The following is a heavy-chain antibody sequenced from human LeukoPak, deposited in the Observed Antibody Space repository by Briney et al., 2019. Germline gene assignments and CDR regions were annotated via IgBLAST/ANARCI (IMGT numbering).Heavy chain of an antibody. D-gene: IGHD1-26*01. J-gene: IGHJ4*02. Sequence: GGSLRLSCAASGFTFSSYSMNWVRQAPGKGLEWVSYISSSSSTIYYADSVKGRFTISRDNAKNSLYLQVNSLRAEDTAVYYCARDFGKYSGTLYFDNWGQGTLVTVSS. CDR3: ARDFGKYSGTLYFDN. V-gene: IGHV3-48*01. CDR1: GFTFSSYS. CDR2: ISSSSSTI.